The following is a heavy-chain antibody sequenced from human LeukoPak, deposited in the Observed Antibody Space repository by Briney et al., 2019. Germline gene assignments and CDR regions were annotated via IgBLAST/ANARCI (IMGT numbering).Heavy chain of an antibody. D-gene: IGHD3-3*01. J-gene: IGHJ3*02. V-gene: IGHV3-30*03. CDR2: ISYDGSNK. CDR1: GFTFSSYG. CDR3: ARAEFLEWLFRRVGAFDI. Sequence: PGGSLRLYCAASGFTFSSYGMHWVRQAPGKGLEWVAVISYDGSNKYYADSVKGRFTISRDNSKNTLYLQMNSLRAEDTAVYHCARAEFLEWLFRRVGAFDIWGQGTMVTVSS.